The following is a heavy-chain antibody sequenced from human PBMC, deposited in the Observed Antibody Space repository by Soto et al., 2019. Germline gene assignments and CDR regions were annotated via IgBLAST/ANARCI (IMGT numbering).Heavy chain of an antibody. Sequence: GRRRLACAAAGFTVSRNSMRWVSQAPGKGLEWVSAIYSGGTTYYADSGKGRFTISRDNSKNTLYLQRNSLRVEDTAVYYCARAYDRPQFYDYWGQGTLVTVSS. J-gene: IGHJ4*02. CDR3: ARAYDRPQFYDY. CDR1: GFTVSRNS. V-gene: IGHV3-53*01. D-gene: IGHD3-22*01. CDR2: IYSGGTT.